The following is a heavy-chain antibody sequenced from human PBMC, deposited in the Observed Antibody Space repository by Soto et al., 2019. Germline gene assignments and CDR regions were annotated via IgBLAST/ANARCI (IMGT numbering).Heavy chain of an antibody. CDR1: GFTFSSYA. J-gene: IGHJ4*01. CDR2: LSGSGGST. V-gene: IGHV3-23*01. D-gene: IGHD6-19*01. CDR3: AKDRGGWPLMDDY. Sequence: EVQLLESGGGLVQPGGSLRLSCAASGFTFSSYAMSWVRQAPGKGLEWVSALSGSGGSTYYADSVKGRFTIARDNSNNTLYLHMNSLRAEDTAIYYCAKDRGGWPLMDDYWGHGTLVTVSS.